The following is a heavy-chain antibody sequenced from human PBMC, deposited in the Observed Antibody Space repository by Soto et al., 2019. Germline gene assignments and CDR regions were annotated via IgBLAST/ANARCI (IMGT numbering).Heavy chain of an antibody. V-gene: IGHV4-39*01. J-gene: IGHJ4*02. D-gene: IGHD6-19*01. CDR1: GGSISSDVYY. Sequence: QLPLQESGPGLVKPSETLSLTCTVSGGSISSDVYYWGWIRQPPGKGLEWIGSMYSGGSTYYNPSVKSRVTMSVDTSKNQLSLKLSSVTAADTAVYYCARSAGIAVAGHDYWGQGTLVTVSS. CDR3: ARSAGIAVAGHDY. CDR2: MYSGGST.